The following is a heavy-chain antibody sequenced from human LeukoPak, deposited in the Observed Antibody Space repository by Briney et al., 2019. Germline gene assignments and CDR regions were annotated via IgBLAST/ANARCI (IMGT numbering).Heavy chain of an antibody. CDR2: ISGSGGST. CDR1: GFTFSSYA. J-gene: IGHJ4*02. CDR3: AKDGSAYSSGWFHFDY. D-gene: IGHD6-19*01. V-gene: IGHV3-23*01. Sequence: PGESLRLSCAASGFTFSSYAMSWVRQAPGKGLEWVSAISGSGGSTYYADSVKGRFTISRDNSKNTLYLQMNSLRAEDTAVYYCAKDGSAYSSGWFHFDYWGQGTLVTVSS.